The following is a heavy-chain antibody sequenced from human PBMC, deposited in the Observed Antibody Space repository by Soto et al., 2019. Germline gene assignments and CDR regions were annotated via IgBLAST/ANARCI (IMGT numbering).Heavy chain of an antibody. Sequence: GGSLRLSCAASGFTSSGYWLTWVRQAPGKGLEWVANINQDGSEKYYVDSVKGRFTISRDNAKDSLYLQMNSLRAEDTAIYYCARDYSNPRGRFDPWGQGTLVTVSS. CDR3: ARDYSNPRGRFDP. CDR2: INQDGSEK. J-gene: IGHJ5*02. V-gene: IGHV3-7*01. CDR1: GFTSSGYW. D-gene: IGHD4-4*01.